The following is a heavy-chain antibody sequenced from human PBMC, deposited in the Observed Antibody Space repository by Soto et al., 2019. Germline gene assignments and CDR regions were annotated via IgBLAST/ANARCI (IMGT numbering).Heavy chain of an antibody. J-gene: IGHJ3*02. D-gene: IGHD3-22*01. V-gene: IGHV1-58*01. Sequence: SVKISSKASGFSFTGSAVQWVRQARGQRLEWIGLIVVGSGNTNYAQKFQERVTITRDMSTSTAYMELSSLRSEDTAVYYCAAVYYDSSGYYLPLAFDIWGQGTMVTVSS. CDR3: AAVYYDSSGYYLPLAFDI. CDR1: GFSFTGSA. CDR2: IVVGSGNT.